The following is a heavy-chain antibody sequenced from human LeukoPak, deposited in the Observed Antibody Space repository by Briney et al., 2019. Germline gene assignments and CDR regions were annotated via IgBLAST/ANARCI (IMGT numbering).Heavy chain of an antibody. D-gene: IGHD3-22*01. Sequence: SETLSLTCTVSGGSISSYYWSWIRQPAGKGLEWIGRIYTSGSITYNPSLKSRVTISVDTSKNQFSLQLNSVTAADTAVYYCARWYYYDSSGSDAFDIWGQGTMVTVSS. CDR1: GGSISSYY. CDR3: ARWYYYDSSGSDAFDI. J-gene: IGHJ3*02. CDR2: IYTSGSI. V-gene: IGHV4-4*07.